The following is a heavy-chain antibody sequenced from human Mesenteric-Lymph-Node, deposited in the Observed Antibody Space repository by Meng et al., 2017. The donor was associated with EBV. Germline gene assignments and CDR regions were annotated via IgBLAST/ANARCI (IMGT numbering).Heavy chain of an antibody. CDR2: IGAYNGNT. CDR3: ARVPSIAAAGYATFNY. Sequence: QVQLLQSGAEVKKPGASVKVSCKASGYTFTSYGISWVRQAPGQGLEWMGWIGAYNGNTNYAQKVQGKVTMTTDTSTTTAYMELRSLRSDDTAVYYCARVPSIAAAGYATFNYWGQGTLVTVSS. J-gene: IGHJ4*02. CDR1: GYTFTSYG. V-gene: IGHV1-18*01. D-gene: IGHD6-13*01.